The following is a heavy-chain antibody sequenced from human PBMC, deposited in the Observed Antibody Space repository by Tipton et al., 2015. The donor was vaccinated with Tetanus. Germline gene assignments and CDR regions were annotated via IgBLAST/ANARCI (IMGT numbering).Heavy chain of an antibody. J-gene: IGHJ4*02. CDR3: ARIHDFWSGYFDF. Sequence: TLSLTCTVSGASITSSNYFWGWIRQPPGKGLEWIGHIFYTGSAHYTPSLESRVTMSVDASKNQFSLRLSSVTAADTAVYYCARIHDFWSGYFDFWGQGTLVTVSP. V-gene: IGHV4-39*07. CDR1: GASITSSNYF. CDR2: IFYTGSA. D-gene: IGHD3-3*01.